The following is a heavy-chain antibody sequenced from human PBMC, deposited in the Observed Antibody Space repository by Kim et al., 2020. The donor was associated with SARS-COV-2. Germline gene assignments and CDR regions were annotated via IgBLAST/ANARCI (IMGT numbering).Heavy chain of an antibody. D-gene: IGHD6-6*01. Sequence: SVKVSCKASGGTFSSYAISWVRQAPGQGLEWMGGIIPIFGTANYAQKFQGRVTMTADESTSTAYMELSSLRSEDTAVYYCARPGGTIAARHDYYYYYGMDVWGQGTTVTVSS. CDR1: GGTFSSYA. CDR2: IIPIFGTA. J-gene: IGHJ6*02. V-gene: IGHV1-69*13. CDR3: ARPGGTIAARHDYYYYYGMDV.